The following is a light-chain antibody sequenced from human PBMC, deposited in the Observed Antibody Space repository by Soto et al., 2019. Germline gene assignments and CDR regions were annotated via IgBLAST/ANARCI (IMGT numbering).Light chain of an antibody. CDR2: VAT. V-gene: IGLV2-23*01. Sequence: QSVLTQPASVSGSPGQSITISCTGTGSDIGTYNLVSWYQQHPGGVPKLIIYVATQRPSGVSDRFSGSKSGNTASLTISGLQVEDEAVYYCCSFADTNTLMFGGGTKVTVL. J-gene: IGLJ3*02. CDR1: GSDIGTYNL. CDR3: CSFADTNTLM.